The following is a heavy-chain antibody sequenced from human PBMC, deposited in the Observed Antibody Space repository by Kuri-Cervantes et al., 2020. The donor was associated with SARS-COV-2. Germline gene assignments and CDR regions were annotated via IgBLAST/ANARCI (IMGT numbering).Heavy chain of an antibody. Sequence: GSLRLSCAVSGYSISSGYYWGWIRQPPGKGLEWIGEINHSGSTNYNPSLKSRVTISVDTSKNQFSLKLSSVAAADTAVYYCARGSRLYRIVLMVYAISHSDGNFDYWGQGTLVTVSS. CDR1: GYSISSGYY. V-gene: IGHV4-38-2*01. J-gene: IGHJ4*02. CDR3: ARGSRLYRIVLMVYAISHSDGNFDY. CDR2: INHSGST. D-gene: IGHD2-8*01.